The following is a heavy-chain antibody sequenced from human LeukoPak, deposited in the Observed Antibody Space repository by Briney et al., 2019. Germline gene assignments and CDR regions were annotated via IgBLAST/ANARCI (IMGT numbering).Heavy chain of an antibody. CDR3: AREPTDGYTP. D-gene: IGHD5-24*01. Sequence: PGGSLRLSCAASGFTVSSNSMSSVRQAPGKGLEWVSIIYSGGNTFYADSVKGRFTISRDSSKNTLYLQMNSVRADDTAVYYCAREPTDGYTPWGQGTLVSVSS. V-gene: IGHV3-53*01. CDR1: GFTVSSNS. CDR2: IYSGGNT. J-gene: IGHJ5*02.